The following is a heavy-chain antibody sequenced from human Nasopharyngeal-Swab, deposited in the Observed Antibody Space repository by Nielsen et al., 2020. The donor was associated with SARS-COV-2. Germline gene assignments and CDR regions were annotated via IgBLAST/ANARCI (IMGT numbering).Heavy chain of an antibody. J-gene: IGHJ3*02. CDR2: IKQGGSEK. Sequence: GESLKISCAASGFTFSSYWMSWVRQAPGKGLEWVANIKQGGSEKYYVDSVKGRFTISRDNAKNSLYLQMNSLRAEDTAVYYCASCITMVRGVIIMEDAFDIWGQGTMVTVSS. V-gene: IGHV3-7*01. D-gene: IGHD3-10*01. CDR1: GFTFSSYW. CDR3: ASCITMVRGVIIMEDAFDI.